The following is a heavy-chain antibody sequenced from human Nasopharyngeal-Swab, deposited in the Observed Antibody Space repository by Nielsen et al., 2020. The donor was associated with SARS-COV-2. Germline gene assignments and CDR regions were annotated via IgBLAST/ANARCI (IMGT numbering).Heavy chain of an antibody. CDR2: ISYDGSSK. Sequence: GESLKISCAASGFTFSSYAMHWVRQAPGKGLEWVAVISYDGSSKYYADSVKGRFTISRDNSKNTLYLQMNSLRAEDTAVYYCARSYEYYYGSGSYYKSAQDYWGQGTLVTVSS. J-gene: IGHJ4*02. CDR1: GFTFSSYA. CDR3: ARSYEYYYGSGSYYKSAQDY. V-gene: IGHV3-30*04. D-gene: IGHD3-10*01.